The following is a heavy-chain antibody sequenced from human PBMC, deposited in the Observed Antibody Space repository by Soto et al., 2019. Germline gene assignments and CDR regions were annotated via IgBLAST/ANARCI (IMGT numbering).Heavy chain of an antibody. CDR2: IWHDGSNT. CDR1: GFSFSRYG. V-gene: IGHV3-33*01. CDR3: ARDSLHDAGFHFDS. J-gene: IGHJ4*02. D-gene: IGHD2-8*01. Sequence: QVQLVESGGGVVQPGTSLRLSCAVSGFSFSRYGMHWVRQAPGKGLEWLALIWHDGSNTYYADSVKGRFTISRDNSQNTLYLQMSSLRAEDTAVYYCARDSLHDAGFHFDSWGQGTLVTVSS.